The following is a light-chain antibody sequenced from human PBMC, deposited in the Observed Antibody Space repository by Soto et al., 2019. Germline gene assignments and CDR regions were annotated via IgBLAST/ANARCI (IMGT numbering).Light chain of an antibody. Sequence: EIVLTQSPGTLSLSPGERATLSCRASQSVSSSYLAWYQQKPGQAPRLLIYGASSRATGITDRFSGSGSGTAFTLTISRLEPEDFAVYYCQQYGSSPYTFGQGTKLEIK. J-gene: IGKJ2*01. CDR2: GAS. CDR1: QSVSSSY. CDR3: QQYGSSPYT. V-gene: IGKV3-20*01.